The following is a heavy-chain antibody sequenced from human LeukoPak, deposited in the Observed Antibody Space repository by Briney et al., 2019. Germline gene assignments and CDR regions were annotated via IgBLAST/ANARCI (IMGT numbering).Heavy chain of an antibody. V-gene: IGHV1-2*02. Sequence: GASVKVSCKASGYIFTGYYLFWVRQAPGQGLEWMGWINPNGGATGYAQKFQGRVTLTSDTSIRTTYMELSSLTSDDTAVYYCARDERYSDADHHYPDLGYWGQGTLVTVSS. J-gene: IGHJ4*02. D-gene: IGHD3-16*01. CDR3: ARDERYSDADHHYPDLGY. CDR2: INPNGGAT. CDR1: GYIFTGYY.